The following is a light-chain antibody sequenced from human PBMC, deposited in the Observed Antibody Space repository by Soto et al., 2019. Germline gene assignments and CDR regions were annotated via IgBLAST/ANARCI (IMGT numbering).Light chain of an antibody. CDR3: QHYGSSPRT. CDR2: GAS. CDR1: QSVSSSY. Sequence: EIVLTQSPGTLSLSPGARATLSCRASQSVSSSYLAWYQRKPGQAPRLLIYGASSRATGIPDRFSGSGSGTEFNLTISRLEPEDFAMYYCQHYGSSPRTFGQGTKVDIK. J-gene: IGKJ1*01. V-gene: IGKV3-20*01.